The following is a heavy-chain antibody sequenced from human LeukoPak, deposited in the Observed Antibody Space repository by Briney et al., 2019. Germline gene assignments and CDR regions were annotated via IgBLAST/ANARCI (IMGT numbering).Heavy chain of an antibody. CDR1: GFTFRSYS. Sequence: GGSLRLSCAASGFTFRSYSMSWVRQAPGKGLEWVSYISGSCSTIYYADSVKGRFTISRDNAKNLVYLQMNSLRDEDTAVYYCARTVPLDYWGQGTLVTVSS. V-gene: IGHV3-48*02. D-gene: IGHD3-10*02. CDR2: ISGSCSTI. CDR3: ARTVPLDY. J-gene: IGHJ4*02.